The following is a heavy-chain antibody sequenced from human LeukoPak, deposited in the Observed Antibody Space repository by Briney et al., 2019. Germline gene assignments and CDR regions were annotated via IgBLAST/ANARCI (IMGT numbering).Heavy chain of an antibody. D-gene: IGHD2-2*01. CDR2: INAGNGNT. J-gene: IGHJ6*02. CDR3: ARGESLVPAAIGDYYYYGMDV. CDR1: GYTFTSYA. Sequence: ASVKVSCKASGYTFTSYAMHWVRQAPGQRLEWMGWINAGNGNTKYSQKFQGRVTMTRNTSISTAYMELSSLRSEDTAVYYCARGESLVPAAIGDYYYYGMDVWGQGTTVTVSS. V-gene: IGHV1-3*01.